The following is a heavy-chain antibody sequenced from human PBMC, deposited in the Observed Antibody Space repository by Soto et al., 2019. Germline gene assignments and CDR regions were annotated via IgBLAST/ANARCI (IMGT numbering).Heavy chain of an antibody. CDR2: IYNTGST. J-gene: IGHJ4*02. V-gene: IGHV4-59*01. CDR3: ARGEDTAVAGLWDH. CDR1: GGSIGTYY. Sequence: SETLSLTCTVSGGSIGTYYWSWIRQPPGKGLEWVGYIYNTGSTNYNPSLKSRVTISIDTSRNQFSLKLSSVTAADTALYYCARGEDTAVAGLWDHWGQGTLVTVSS. D-gene: IGHD6-19*01.